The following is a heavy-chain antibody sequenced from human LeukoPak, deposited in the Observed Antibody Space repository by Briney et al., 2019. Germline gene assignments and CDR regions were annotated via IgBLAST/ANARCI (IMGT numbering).Heavy chain of an antibody. V-gene: IGHV4-39*01. CDR2: IYYSGST. J-gene: IGHJ4*02. CDR1: GGSMSSSSYY. Sequence: SETLSLTCTVSGGSMSSSSYYWGWIRQPPGKGLEWIGSIYYSGSTYYNPSLKSRVTISVDTSKNQFSLKLSSVTAADTAVYYCARAAYDSSGYYADYWGQGTLVTVSS. D-gene: IGHD3-22*01. CDR3: ARAAYDSSGYYADY.